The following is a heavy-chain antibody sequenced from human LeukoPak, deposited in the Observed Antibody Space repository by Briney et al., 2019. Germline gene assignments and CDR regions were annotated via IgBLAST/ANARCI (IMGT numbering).Heavy chain of an antibody. Sequence: SETLSLTCAVYGGSFSGYYWSWIRQPPGKGLEWIGEINHSGSTNYNPSLKSRVTISVDTSKNQFSLRLSSVTAADTAVYYCARGVGSSGSVYDYWGQGTLVTVSS. V-gene: IGHV4-34*01. CDR3: ARGVGSSGSVYDY. CDR1: GGSFSGYY. J-gene: IGHJ4*02. CDR2: INHSGST. D-gene: IGHD3-22*01.